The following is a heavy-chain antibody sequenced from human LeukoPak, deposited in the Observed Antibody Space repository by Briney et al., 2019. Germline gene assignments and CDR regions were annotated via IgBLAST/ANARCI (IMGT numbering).Heavy chain of an antibody. J-gene: IGHJ4*02. D-gene: IGHD5-18*01. CDR1: GGSTGSDY. Sequence: SETLSLTCTVSGGSTGSDYWSWIRQPPGKGLEWIAYVYYSGVTSYNPSLKSRVAISIDTSKNQFSLKLSSVTAADTAVFYCARDSRGYSYGALFDYWGQGTLVTVSS. CDR2: VYYSGVT. CDR3: ARDSRGYSYGALFDY. V-gene: IGHV4-59*12.